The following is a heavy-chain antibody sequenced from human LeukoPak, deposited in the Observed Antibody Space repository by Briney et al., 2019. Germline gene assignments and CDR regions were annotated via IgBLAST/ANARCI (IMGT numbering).Heavy chain of an antibody. D-gene: IGHD2-15*01. CDR3: AREGGSSPEPYYYYGMDV. J-gene: IGHJ6*02. Sequence: KSSETLSLTCTVSGGSISSGGYYWSWIRQHPGKGLEWIGYIYYSGSTYYNPSLKSRVTISVDTSKNQFSLKLSSVTAADTAVYYCAREGGSSPEPYYYYGMDVWGQGTTVTVSS. V-gene: IGHV4-31*03. CDR2: IYYSGST. CDR1: GGSISSGGYY.